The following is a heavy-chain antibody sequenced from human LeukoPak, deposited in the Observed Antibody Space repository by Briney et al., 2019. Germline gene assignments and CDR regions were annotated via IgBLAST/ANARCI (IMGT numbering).Heavy chain of an antibody. CDR1: GYTFTKYA. D-gene: IGHD2-8*01. V-gene: IGHV1-46*01. CDR3: ARDLYCTNGVCYNLNNWFDP. Sequence: GASVKVSCKASGYTFTKYAVNWVRQAPGQGLEWMGIINPSGGSTSYAQKFQGRVTMTRDMSTSTVYMELSSLRSEDTAVYYCARDLYCTNGVCYNLNNWFDPWGQGTLVTVSS. CDR2: INPSGGST. J-gene: IGHJ5*02.